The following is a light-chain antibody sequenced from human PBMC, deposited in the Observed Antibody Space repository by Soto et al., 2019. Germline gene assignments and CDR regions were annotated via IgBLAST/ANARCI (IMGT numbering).Light chain of an antibody. V-gene: IGKV4-1*01. CDR2: WTS. J-gene: IGKJ1*01. Sequence: DIVMTQSPDSLAVSLGERATINCKSSQTLLDSSNNKASLSWYQQKPGQPPKLLIYWTSTREFGVPDRFSGSGSGTDFTLTISSLQAEDVAVCYCQQYFNSPRTFGHGTKVEIK. CDR3: QQYFNSPRT. CDR1: QTLLDSSNNKAS.